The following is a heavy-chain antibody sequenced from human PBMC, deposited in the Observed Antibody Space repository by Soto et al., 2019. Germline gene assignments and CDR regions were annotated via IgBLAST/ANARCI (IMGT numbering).Heavy chain of an antibody. V-gene: IGHV4-59*08. CDR3: ARSSQSTVTTFAY. CDR2: IYYSGST. J-gene: IGHJ4*02. D-gene: IGHD4-17*01. Sequence: PSETLSLTCTVSGGSINSYYWSWIRQPPGKGLEWIGYIYYSGSTNYNPSLKSRVTISVDTSKNQFSLKLSSVTAADTAVYYCARSSQSTVTTFAYWGQGTLVPVSS. CDR1: GGSINSYY.